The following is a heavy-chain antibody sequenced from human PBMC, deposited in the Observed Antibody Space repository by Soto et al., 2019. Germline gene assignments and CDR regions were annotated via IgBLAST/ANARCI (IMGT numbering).Heavy chain of an antibody. CDR2: IYPGDSDT. Sequence: GESLKVSCQGSGSSFASYLIGWVRQMPGKDLEWMGIIYPGDSDTRYSPSFQGQVTISADKSLRTAYLQWTSLKASDTALYYCARTRSFTLGFYYDGMDVWGQGTTVTVSS. CDR1: GSSFASYL. J-gene: IGHJ6*02. CDR3: ARTRSFTLGFYYDGMDV. D-gene: IGHD6-6*01. V-gene: IGHV5-51*01.